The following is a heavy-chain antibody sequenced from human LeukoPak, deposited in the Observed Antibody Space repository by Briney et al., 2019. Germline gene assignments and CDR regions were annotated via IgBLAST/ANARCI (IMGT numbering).Heavy chain of an antibody. J-gene: IGHJ4*02. Sequence: GRSLRLSCAASGFTFSSYAMPWVRQAPGKGLGWVAVISYDGSNKYYADSVKGRFTISRDNSKNTLYLQMNSLRAEDTAVYYCASVSPVSRYYFDYWGQGTLVTVSS. CDR2: ISYDGSNK. CDR1: GFTFSSYA. V-gene: IGHV3-30-3*01. D-gene: IGHD3-16*01. CDR3: ASVSPVSRYYFDY.